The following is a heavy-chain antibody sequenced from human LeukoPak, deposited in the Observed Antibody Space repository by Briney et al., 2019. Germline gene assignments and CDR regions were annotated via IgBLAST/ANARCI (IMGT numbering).Heavy chain of an antibody. J-gene: IGHJ6*02. D-gene: IGHD2-15*01. Sequence: GGSLRLSCAASGFTFSSYAMSWVRQAPGKGPEWVSSISGSGNRTYYADSVEGRFTISRDNSKNTLFLQMNSLRAEDTAVYYCAKNLYCGGGSCYPSALGMDVWGQGTTVTVSS. CDR2: ISGSGNRT. V-gene: IGHV3-23*01. CDR3: AKNLYCGGGSCYPSALGMDV. CDR1: GFTFSSYA.